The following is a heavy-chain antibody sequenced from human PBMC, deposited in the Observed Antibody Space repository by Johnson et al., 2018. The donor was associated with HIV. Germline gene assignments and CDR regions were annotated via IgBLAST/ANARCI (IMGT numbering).Heavy chain of an antibody. D-gene: IGHD2-15*01. CDR1: GFTFSTFA. CDR3: AKEALRGGEYDAFDI. J-gene: IGHJ3*02. Sequence: QMQLVESGGGVVQPGTSLRLSCAASGFTFSTFAMHWVRQAPGKGLEWVAVISYDGTNNQNGDSVKGRFTISRDTSKNTLYLQMNSLRVEDTAVYYCAKEALRGGEYDAFDIWGQGTMVTVS. V-gene: IGHV3-30*04. CDR2: ISYDGTNN.